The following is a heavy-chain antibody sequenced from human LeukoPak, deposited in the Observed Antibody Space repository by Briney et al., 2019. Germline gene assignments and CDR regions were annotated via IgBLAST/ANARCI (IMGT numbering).Heavy chain of an antibody. D-gene: IGHD6-13*01. CDR3: AKGGVSDSGSWYGDYFDY. V-gene: IGHV3-30*18. J-gene: IGHJ4*02. CDR2: VSSDRSKK. Sequence: GRSLRLSCEASGFTFSSYGMHWVRQAPGKGLEWVAVVSSDRSKKEYADSVRGRFTISRDNAKNTLFLQMNSLRADDTAVYYCAKGGVSDSGSWYGDYFDYWGQGTLVTVSS. CDR1: GFTFSSYG.